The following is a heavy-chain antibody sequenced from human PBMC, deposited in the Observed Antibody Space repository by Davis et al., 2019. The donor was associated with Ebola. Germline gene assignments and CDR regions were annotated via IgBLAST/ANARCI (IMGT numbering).Heavy chain of an antibody. CDR1: GYTFTGYY. J-gene: IGHJ4*02. Sequence: ASVTVSCKASGYTFTGYYMQWVRQAPGQGLEWMGWINPKNGGTKYAQKFQGRVTMTRDTSISTAYMELSRLRSDDTAVYYCALEYSSSSTIDYWGQGTLVTVSS. CDR2: INPKNGGT. D-gene: IGHD6-6*01. V-gene: IGHV1-2*02. CDR3: ALEYSSSSTIDY.